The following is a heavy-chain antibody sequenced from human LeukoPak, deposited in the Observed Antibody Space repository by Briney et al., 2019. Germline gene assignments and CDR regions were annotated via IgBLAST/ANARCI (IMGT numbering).Heavy chain of an antibody. Sequence: PGGSLRLSCAASGFTFSIYWMHWVRQAPGKGLVWVSRINSDGSSTNYADSVKGRFTISRDNAKNSLYLQMNSLRAEDTAVYYCAREGADSGSRDYWGQGTLVTVSS. CDR3: AREGADSGSRDY. D-gene: IGHD1-26*01. J-gene: IGHJ4*02. CDR1: GFTFSIYW. V-gene: IGHV3-74*01. CDR2: INSDGSST.